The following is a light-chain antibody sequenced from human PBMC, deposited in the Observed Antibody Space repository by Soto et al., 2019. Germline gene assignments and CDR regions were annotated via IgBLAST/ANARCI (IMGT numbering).Light chain of an antibody. CDR3: AGWDGSLKGFV. J-gene: IGLJ1*01. V-gene: IGLV1-44*01. CDR2: ENN. Sequence: VLTQPPSASGAPGQRVTISCSGSASNIGRDPVNWYQQVPGTAPKLLIYENNHRPSGVPDRFSGSKSGTSASLVISGLQSEDEAEYFCAGWDGSLKGFVFGTGTKATVL. CDR1: ASNIGRDP.